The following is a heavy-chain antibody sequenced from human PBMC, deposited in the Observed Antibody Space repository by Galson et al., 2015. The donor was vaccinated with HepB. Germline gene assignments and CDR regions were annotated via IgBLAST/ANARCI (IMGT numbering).Heavy chain of an antibody. D-gene: IGHD5-12*01. V-gene: IGHV3-30-3*01. CDR1: GFTFSSYA. CDR2: ISYDGSNK. Sequence: SLRLSCAASGFTFSSYAMHWVRQAPGKGLEWVAVISYDGSNKYYADSVKGRFTISRDNSKNTLYLQMNSLRAEDTAVYYCARAWSGYDIAFDIWGQGTMVTVSS. J-gene: IGHJ3*02. CDR3: ARAWSGYDIAFDI.